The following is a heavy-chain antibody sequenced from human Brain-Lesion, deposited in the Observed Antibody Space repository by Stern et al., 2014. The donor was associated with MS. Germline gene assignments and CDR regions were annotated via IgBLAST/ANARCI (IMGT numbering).Heavy chain of an antibody. CDR1: GFTFGSCA. Sequence: DQLVESGGGVVQPGRPLRLSCVASGFTFGSCAMHWVRPAPGKGLEWVAGVSYDGSNKYYADSGKGRFTISRDNSQHTPYMQLSSLRPEDTAVYYCAKDRQYLTYFVDHWGQGSLVTVSS. D-gene: IGHD2/OR15-2a*01. CDR3: AKDRQYLTYFVDH. V-gene: IGHV3-30*18. J-gene: IGHJ5*02. CDR2: VSYDGSNK.